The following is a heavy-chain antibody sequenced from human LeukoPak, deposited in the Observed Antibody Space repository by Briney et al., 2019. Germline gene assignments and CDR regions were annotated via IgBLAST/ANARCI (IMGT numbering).Heavy chain of an antibody. D-gene: IGHD2-8*01. CDR1: GYTFSSYA. CDR3: ARDNAWYFDL. J-gene: IGHJ2*01. CDR2: ISPYNGNT. Sequence: ASALFSCTASGYTFSSYAITWVRQAPGQGLEWMGWISPYNGNTNSALRFQGRVTMTTDTSTSAAYMELTSLRPDDTAVYYCARDNAWYFDLWGRGTQEPVSS. V-gene: IGHV1-18*01.